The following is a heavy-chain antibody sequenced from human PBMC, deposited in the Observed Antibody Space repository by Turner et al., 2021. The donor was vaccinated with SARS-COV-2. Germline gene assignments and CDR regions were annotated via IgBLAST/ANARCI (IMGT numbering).Heavy chain of an antibody. D-gene: IGHD6-19*01. CDR3: ATATAGAGTVGDDAYYSGMDV. J-gene: IGHJ6*02. CDR2: FEPEDVKT. V-gene: IGHV1-24*01. Sequence: LTELSIRWVRQAPGTGLAWMGGFEPEDVKTIYAQKFQCRVTMTEDTSTDTAYMELSSLRSEDTAAYYCATATAGAGTVGDDAYYSGMDVWGQGTMVTVSS. CDR1: LTELS.